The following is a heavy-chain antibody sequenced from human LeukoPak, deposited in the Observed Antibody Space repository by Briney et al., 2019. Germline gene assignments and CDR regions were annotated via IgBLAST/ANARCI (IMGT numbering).Heavy chain of an antibody. CDR3: ARVRVGSWYYFDY. J-gene: IGHJ4*02. Sequence: GASVKVSCKASGYTFTSYYIHWVRQAPGQGLEWMGIINPTGGSTSYAQNFQGRVTMTRDTSTSTVYMELSSLRSEDTAVYSRARVRVGSWYYFDYWGQGTLVTVSS. CDR1: GYTFTSYY. V-gene: IGHV1-46*01. D-gene: IGHD6-13*01. CDR2: INPTGGST.